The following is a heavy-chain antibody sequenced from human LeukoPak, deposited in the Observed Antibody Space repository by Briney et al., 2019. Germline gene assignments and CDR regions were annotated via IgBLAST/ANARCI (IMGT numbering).Heavy chain of an antibody. CDR1: GFTFSTYG. CDR2: IIGSGGAS. V-gene: IGHV3-23*01. D-gene: IGHD3-10*01. J-gene: IGHJ4*02. Sequence: PGGSLRLSCAASGFTFSTYGMSWVRQAPGKGLEWVSGIIGSGGASYYADSVKGRFTISRDDSHNTLYLQMNSLRAEDTAVYFCARGGVDYYGSGTYYLMYYFDYWGQGALVTVSS. CDR3: ARGGVDYYGSGTYYLMYYFDY.